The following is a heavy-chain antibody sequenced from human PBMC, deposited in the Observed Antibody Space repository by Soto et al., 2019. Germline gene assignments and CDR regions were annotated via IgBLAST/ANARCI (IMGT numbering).Heavy chain of an antibody. D-gene: IGHD2-8*01. J-gene: IGHJ6*02. Sequence: ASVKVSCKASGYTFTRYGISWVRQAPGQGLDWMGWISGYNGDTNYSQKFQGRVTITVDTATTTAFMALTSLTSDYRPAHYCAKNGQPPYYYYGMDVWGQGTTVTVSS. V-gene: IGHV1-18*01. CDR3: AKNGQPPYYYYGMDV. CDR1: GYTFTRYG. CDR2: ISGYNGDT.